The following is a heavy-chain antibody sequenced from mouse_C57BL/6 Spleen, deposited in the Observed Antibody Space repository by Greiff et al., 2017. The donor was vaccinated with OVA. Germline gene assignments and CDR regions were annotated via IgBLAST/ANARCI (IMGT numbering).Heavy chain of an antibody. CDR1: GYTFTSYW. CDR3: ARVYYYGSSYVDYYFDY. J-gene: IGHJ2*01. D-gene: IGHD1-1*01. CDR2: IDPNSGGT. Sequence: QVQLQQSGAELVKPGASVKLSCKASGYTFTSYWMHWVKQRPGRGLEWIGRIDPNSGGTKYHEKFKSKATLTVDKPSSTAYMQLSSLTSEDSAVYYCARVYYYGSSYVDYYFDYWGQGTTLTVSS. V-gene: IGHV1-72*01.